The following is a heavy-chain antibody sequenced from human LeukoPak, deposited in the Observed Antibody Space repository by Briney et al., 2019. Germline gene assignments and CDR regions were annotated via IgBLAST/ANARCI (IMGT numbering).Heavy chain of an antibody. CDR2: IIPIFGTA. CDR1: GGTFSSYA. J-gene: IGHJ5*02. Sequence: ASVKVSCKASGGTFSSYAISWVRQAPGQGLEWMGGIIPIFGTANYAQKFQGRVTITADESTSAAYMELSSLRSEDTAVYYCARGGLLMNWFDPWGQGTLVTVSS. CDR3: ARGGLLMNWFDP. V-gene: IGHV1-69*13. D-gene: IGHD3-16*01.